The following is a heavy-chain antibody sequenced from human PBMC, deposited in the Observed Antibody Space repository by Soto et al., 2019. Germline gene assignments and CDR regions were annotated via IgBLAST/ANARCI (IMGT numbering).Heavy chain of an antibody. J-gene: IGHJ5*02. Sequence: ASVKVSCKASGYTFTGYYMHWVRQAPGQGLEWMGWINPNSGGTNYAQKFQGRVTMTRDTSISTAYMELSRLRSDDTAVYYCARDGTTVTPNWFDPWGQGTLVTAPQ. CDR3: ARDGTTVTPNWFDP. CDR2: INPNSGGT. CDR1: GYTFTGYY. D-gene: IGHD4-17*01. V-gene: IGHV1-2*02.